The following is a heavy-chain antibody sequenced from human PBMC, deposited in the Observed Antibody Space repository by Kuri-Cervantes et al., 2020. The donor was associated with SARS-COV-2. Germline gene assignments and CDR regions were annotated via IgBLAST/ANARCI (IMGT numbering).Heavy chain of an antibody. CDR3: AKPHYSKAYYYYGMDV. V-gene: IGHV3-30*02. J-gene: IGHJ6*02. Sequence: GESLKISCAASEFTFSSYGMHWVRQAPGKGLEWVAVIWSDGTNKYYADSVKGRFTISRDNSKNTLYLQMNSLRAEDTAVYYCAKPHYSKAYYYYGMDVWGQGTTVTVSS. CDR2: IWSDGTNK. D-gene: IGHD4-11*01. CDR1: EFTFSSYG.